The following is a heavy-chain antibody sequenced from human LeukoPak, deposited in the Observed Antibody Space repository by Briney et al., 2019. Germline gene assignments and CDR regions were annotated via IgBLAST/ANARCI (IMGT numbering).Heavy chain of an antibody. CDR3: ARDHRGLFVY. CDR2: VNLDGSDK. CDR1: GFTFSSHW. V-gene: IGHV3-7*04. J-gene: IGHJ4*02. Sequence: GGSLRLSCAASGFTFSSHWMSWVRQAPGKGLEWVANVNLDGSDKYYVDSVKGRFTISRDNAKNSLYLQMSSLRGEDTAVYYCARDHRGLFVYWGQGTLVTVSS. D-gene: IGHD3-10*01.